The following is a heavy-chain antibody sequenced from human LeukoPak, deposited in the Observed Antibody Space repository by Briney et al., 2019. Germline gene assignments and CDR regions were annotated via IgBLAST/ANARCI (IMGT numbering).Heavy chain of an antibody. J-gene: IGHJ3*01. CDR2: IDEDGSET. D-gene: IGHD1-1*01. CDR1: GFTFSSYG. Sequence: GGTVRLSCAASGFTFSSYGMSWVRQAPGKGLEWVASIDEDGSETNYVDSVTGRFTVSRDHAKNSLFLQMNSLRAEDTAVYYCVRYGRRANDQPFDVWGQGTMVTVSS. V-gene: IGHV3-7*01. CDR3: VRYGRRANDQPFDV.